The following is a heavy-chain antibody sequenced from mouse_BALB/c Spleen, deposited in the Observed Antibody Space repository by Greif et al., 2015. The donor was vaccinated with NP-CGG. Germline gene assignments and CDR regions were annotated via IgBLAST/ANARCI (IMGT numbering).Heavy chain of an antibody. V-gene: IGHV1-67*01. J-gene: IGHJ2*01. CDR2: ISTYYGDP. CDR1: GYTFTDYA. Sequence: QVQLQQSGPELVRPGVSVKISCKGSGYTFTDYAIHWVKQSHAKSLEWIGLISTYYGDPNYNQKFKDKATMTVDRSSSTAYMELARLTSDDSAVYYCERCYSKRFDYWGQGTTLTVSS. D-gene: IGHD2-5*01. CDR3: ERCYSKRFDY.